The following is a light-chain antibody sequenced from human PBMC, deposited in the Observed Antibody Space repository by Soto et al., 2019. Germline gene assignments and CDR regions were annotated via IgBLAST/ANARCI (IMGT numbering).Light chain of an antibody. Sequence: QSVLTQPASESGSAGQSITISCSGTMRDVGAYNLVSWYQQHPGTAPKLIIYEVRNRPSGISSRFSGSRSGNTASLTISGLQSEDEGDYYCSAYTARSTLVFGGGIKVTVL. V-gene: IGLV2-14*01. J-gene: IGLJ3*02. CDR1: MRDVGAYNL. CDR2: EVR. CDR3: SAYTARSTLV.